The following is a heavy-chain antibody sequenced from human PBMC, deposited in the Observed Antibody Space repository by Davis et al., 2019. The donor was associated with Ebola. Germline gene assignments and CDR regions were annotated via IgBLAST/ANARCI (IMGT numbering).Heavy chain of an antibody. CDR3: AEGGTNNFLGAN. CDR2: ISASGADI. D-gene: IGHD2-8*01. J-gene: IGHJ4*02. Sequence: GESLKISCAASGFTFSNYAMSWVRQAPGGGLEWVSGISASGADIKYADSVGGRFSISRDDSKNTLYLQMDSLRVEDTAVFYCAEGGTNNFLGANWGQGTLVTVSS. CDR1: GFTFSNYA. V-gene: IGHV3-23*01.